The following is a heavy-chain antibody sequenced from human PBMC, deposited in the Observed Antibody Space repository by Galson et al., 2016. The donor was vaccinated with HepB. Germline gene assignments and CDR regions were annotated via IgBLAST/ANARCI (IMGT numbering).Heavy chain of an antibody. CDR2: ISSNAYGGTT. CDR1: GLTLSDHA. Sequence: SLRLRCAAAGLTLSDHAMSWFGQAPGKGLEWVGFISSNAYGGTTEFAASVKDRFTISRDDSKSIAYRQMNGLKIEDTAVYYCTDGGGIAAAARGLNHWGQGTLVTVSS. J-gene: IGHJ5*02. V-gene: IGHV3-49*03. D-gene: IGHD6-13*01. CDR3: TDGGGIAAAARGLNH.